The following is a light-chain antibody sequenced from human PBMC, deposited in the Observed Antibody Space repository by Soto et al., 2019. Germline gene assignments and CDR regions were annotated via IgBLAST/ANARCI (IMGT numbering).Light chain of an antibody. J-gene: IGKJ1*01. CDR3: HQIGNSPQT. V-gene: IGKV3-20*01. CDR2: AAS. CDR1: QTVNRNY. Sequence: EIVLTQSPGTLSLSAGERATLSCRANQTVNRNYFAWYQQKPGQAPRLLIYAASYRATGIPDRFSGSGSGTDFTLTINRLEPEDFAVDYFHQIGNSPQTCGKGNKVEIK.